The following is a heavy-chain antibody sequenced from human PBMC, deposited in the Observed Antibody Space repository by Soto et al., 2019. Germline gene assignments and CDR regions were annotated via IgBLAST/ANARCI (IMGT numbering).Heavy chain of an antibody. J-gene: IGHJ4*02. CDR1: GFTLSDYY. D-gene: IGHD2-15*01. CDR2: ISNNGRTM. V-gene: IGHV3-11*01. Sequence: VRLVEAGGGSVRPGGSLRLSCVASGFTLSDYYMSWIRQTPGKGLEWTSYISNNGRTMYYRDSVKGRFTISRDNTKKLLYLQMNCLRAEDTAVYYCARLPPPRCSGTFCSPYWGQGILVTVSS. CDR3: ARLPPPRCSGTFCSPY.